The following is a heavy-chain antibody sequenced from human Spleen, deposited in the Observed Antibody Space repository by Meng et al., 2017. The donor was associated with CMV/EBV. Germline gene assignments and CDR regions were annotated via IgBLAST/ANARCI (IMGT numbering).Heavy chain of an antibody. CDR3: AREADDSSGYYLYYFDY. J-gene: IGHJ4*02. D-gene: IGHD3-22*01. CDR2: IEQDGGQK. CDR1: FTFSKYY. Sequence: FTFSKYYMSWVRQAPVKGLGWVANIEQDGGQKYYVDSVKSRFTISGDNAKNSLYLQMNSLRAEETAVYYCAREADDSSGYYLYYFDYWGQGTLVTVSS. V-gene: IGHV3-7*01.